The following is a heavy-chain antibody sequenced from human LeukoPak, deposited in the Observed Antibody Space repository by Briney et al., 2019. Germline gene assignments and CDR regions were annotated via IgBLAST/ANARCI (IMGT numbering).Heavy chain of an antibody. CDR1: GGSISSYY. Sequence: SETLSLACTVSGGSISSYYWSWIRQPAGKGLEWIGRIYTSGTTNYNPSLKSRVTMSVDTSKNQFSLKMRSVTAADTAVYYCAKDRVAVAGTPLYYFDYWGQGTLVTVSS. V-gene: IGHV4-4*07. CDR3: AKDRVAVAGTPLYYFDY. J-gene: IGHJ4*02. D-gene: IGHD6-19*01. CDR2: IYTSGTT.